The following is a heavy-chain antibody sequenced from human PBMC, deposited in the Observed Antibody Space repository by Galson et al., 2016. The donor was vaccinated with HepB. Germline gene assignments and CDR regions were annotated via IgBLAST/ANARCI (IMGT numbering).Heavy chain of an antibody. CDR1: GGSSSSFY. V-gene: IGHV4-59*08. J-gene: IGHJ3*02. Sequence: SETLSLTCTVSGGSSSSFYWSWIRQPPGKRLEWIGHIFHTGRPTYTRSLKSRVTISVDTSKNQVSLKLSSVTAADTALYYCARQTSVLTGSAFDIWGQGTVVTVSS. CDR2: IFHTGRP. D-gene: IGHD4-23*01. CDR3: ARQTSVLTGSAFDI.